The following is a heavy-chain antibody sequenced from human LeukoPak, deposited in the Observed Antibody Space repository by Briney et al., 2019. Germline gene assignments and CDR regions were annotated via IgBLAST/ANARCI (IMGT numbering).Heavy chain of an antibody. CDR3: ARVFGDGYINWFDP. CDR1: GGSISSGGYS. Sequence: PSETLSLTCAVSGGSISSGGYSWSWIRQPPGKGLEWIGYIYHSGSTYYNPSLKSRVTISVDRSKNQFSLKLSSLTAADTAVYYCARVFGDGYINWFDPWGQGTLVTVSS. V-gene: IGHV4-30-2*01. CDR2: IYHSGST. J-gene: IGHJ5*02. D-gene: IGHD5-24*01.